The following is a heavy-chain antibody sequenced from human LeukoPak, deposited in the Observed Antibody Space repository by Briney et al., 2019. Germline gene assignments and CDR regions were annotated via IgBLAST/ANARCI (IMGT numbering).Heavy chain of an antibody. CDR1: GYTFSNYG. Sequence: ASVKVSCKASGYTFSNYGINWVRQAPGQGLEWMGWITTHNANTRYAQKFQGRVTMTTDTSTSAAYMELRSLISDDMAVYYCARGGTYGHFDSWGQGTVVTVSS. J-gene: IGHJ4*02. V-gene: IGHV1-18*03. D-gene: IGHD4-17*01. CDR2: ITTHNANT. CDR3: ARGGTYGHFDS.